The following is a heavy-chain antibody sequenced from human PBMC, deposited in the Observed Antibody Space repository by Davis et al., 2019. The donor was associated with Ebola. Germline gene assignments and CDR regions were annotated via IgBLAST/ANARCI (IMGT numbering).Heavy chain of an antibody. CDR1: GGSTSSYY. V-gene: IGHV4-59*01. CDR2: IYYSGST. CDR3: AKSITGTTVGMDV. Sequence: MPSETLSLTCTVSGGSTSSYYWSWIRQPPGKGLEWIGYIYYSGSTNYNPSLKSRVTISVDTSKNQFSLKLSSVTAADTAVYYCAKSITGTTVGMDVWGQGTTVTVSS. D-gene: IGHD1-7*01. J-gene: IGHJ6*02.